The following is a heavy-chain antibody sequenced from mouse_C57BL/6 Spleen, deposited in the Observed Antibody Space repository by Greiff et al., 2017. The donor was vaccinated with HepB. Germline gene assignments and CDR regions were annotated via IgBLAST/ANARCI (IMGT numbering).Heavy chain of an antibody. CDR2: IYPGDGDT. V-gene: IGHV1-82*01. Sequence: QVQLQQSGPELVKPGASVKISCKASGYAFSSSWMNWVKQRPGKGLEWIGRIYPGDGDTNYNGKFKGKATLTADKSSSTAYMQLSSLTSEDSAVYFGARNYYGSSWDAMDYWGQGTSVTVSS. CDR3: ARNYYGSSWDAMDY. D-gene: IGHD1-1*01. CDR1: GYAFSSSW. J-gene: IGHJ4*01.